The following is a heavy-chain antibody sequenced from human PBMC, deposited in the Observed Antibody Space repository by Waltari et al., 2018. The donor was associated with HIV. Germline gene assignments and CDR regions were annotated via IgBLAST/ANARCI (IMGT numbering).Heavy chain of an antibody. CDR2: LSGSGAST. D-gene: IGHD3-22*01. Sequence: EVQLLESGGGLVQPGGSLRLCCAASGFTFSRSAMSWVRQAPGKGLEWVSALSGSGASTYYADSVKGRFTISRDNSKNTLYLQMNRLRADDTAVYYCAKDSNYDSSGPIDYWGQGTLVTVSS. J-gene: IGHJ4*02. V-gene: IGHV3-23*01. CDR1: GFTFSRSA. CDR3: AKDSNYDSSGPIDY.